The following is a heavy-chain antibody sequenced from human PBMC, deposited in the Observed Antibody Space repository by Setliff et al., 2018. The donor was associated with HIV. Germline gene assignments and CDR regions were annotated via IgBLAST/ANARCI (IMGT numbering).Heavy chain of an antibody. CDR1: GFT. Sequence: GGSLRLSCAAFGFTVHWVCQAPGKGLEWVSAISSDGISKYYAESVKGRFTISRDNSKNTVYLQMDSLPAEDTAVYYCAREGGSSGYCGYFDYWGQGTLVTVSS. CDR2: ISSDGISK. J-gene: IGHJ4*02. CDR3: AREGGSSGYCGYFDY. D-gene: IGHD3-22*01. V-gene: IGHV3-30*01.